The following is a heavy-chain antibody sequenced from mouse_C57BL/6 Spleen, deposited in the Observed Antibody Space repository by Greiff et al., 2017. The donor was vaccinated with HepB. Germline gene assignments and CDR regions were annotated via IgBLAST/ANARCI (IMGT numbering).Heavy chain of an antibody. V-gene: IGHV1-19*01. CDR3: ARSYYSNYVKYFDY. CDR2: INPYNGGT. Sequence: EVQLQQSGPVLVKPGASVKMSCKASGYTFTDYYMNWVKQSHGKSLEWIGVINPYNGGTSYNQKFKGKATLTVDKSSSTAYMELNSLTSEDSAVYYCARSYYSNYVKYFDYWGQGTTLTVSS. CDR1: GYTFTDYY. J-gene: IGHJ2*01. D-gene: IGHD2-5*01.